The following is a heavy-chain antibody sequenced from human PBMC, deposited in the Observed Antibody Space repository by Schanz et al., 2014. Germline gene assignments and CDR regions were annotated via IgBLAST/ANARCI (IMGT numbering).Heavy chain of an antibody. D-gene: IGHD3-9*01. V-gene: IGHV3-23*01. CDR2: LSGDGGTT. J-gene: IGHJ6*02. Sequence: EVQLLESGGGLVQPGESLRLSCAASGFSFSSYTMSWVRQAPGKGLQWVSSLSGDGGTTHYADSVKGRFTISRDNYKKTLYLQMNSRSAEDTAVYFCAKELTRRGGQTNFYYYYGMDVWGQGTTVTVSS. CDR1: GFSFSSYT. CDR3: AKELTRRGGQTNFYYYYGMDV.